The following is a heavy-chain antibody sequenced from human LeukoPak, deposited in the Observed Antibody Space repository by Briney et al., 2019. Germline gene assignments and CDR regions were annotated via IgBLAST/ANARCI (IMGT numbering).Heavy chain of an antibody. D-gene: IGHD3-10*02. J-gene: IGHJ3*02. CDR3: ARRGLVPAFDI. V-gene: IGHV3-48*03. CDR1: GFTFSSYE. Sequence: PGGSLRLSCAASGFTFSSYEMNWVRQAPGKGLEWVSYISSSGSTIYYADSVKGRFTISRDNAKNTLYLQMNGLRAEDTAVYYCARRGLVPAFDIWGQGTMVSVTS. CDR2: ISSSGSTI.